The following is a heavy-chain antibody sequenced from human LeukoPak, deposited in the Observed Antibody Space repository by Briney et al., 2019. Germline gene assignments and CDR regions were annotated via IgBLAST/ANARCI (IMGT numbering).Heavy chain of an antibody. Sequence: GESLRLSCAASGFTFDDYAMHWVRQAPGKGLEWVSGISWNSGSIGYADSVKGRFTISRDNAKNSLYLQMNSLRAEDTALYYCAKDMGRWFGESAVDYWGQGTLVTVSS. D-gene: IGHD3-10*01. CDR2: ISWNSGSI. V-gene: IGHV3-9*01. CDR3: AKDMGRWFGESAVDY. J-gene: IGHJ4*02. CDR1: GFTFDDYA.